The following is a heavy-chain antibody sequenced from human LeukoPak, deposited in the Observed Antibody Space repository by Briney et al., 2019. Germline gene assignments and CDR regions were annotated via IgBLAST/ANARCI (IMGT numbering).Heavy chain of an antibody. CDR2: INHSGSI. CDR3: ARGRKYSHGYRVNELGSGYFDN. D-gene: IGHD5-18*01. CDR1: GGSFSGYY. Sequence: PSETLSLTCTVYGGSFSGYYWSWIRQPPGRGLEWIGEINHSGSINYNPSLKSRVTISVDTSKNQFSLKLSSVTAADTAVYYCARGRKYSHGYRVNELGSGYFDNWGQGTLVTVSS. V-gene: IGHV4-34*01. J-gene: IGHJ4*02.